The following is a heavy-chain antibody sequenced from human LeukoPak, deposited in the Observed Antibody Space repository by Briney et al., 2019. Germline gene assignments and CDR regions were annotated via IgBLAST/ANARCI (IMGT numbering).Heavy chain of an antibody. J-gene: IGHJ1*01. V-gene: IGHV3-21*01. Sequence: GGSLRLSCAASGFTFSSYWMTWVRQAPGKGLEWVSSISSSSSYIYYADSVKGRFTISRDNAKNSLYLQMNSLRAEDTAVYYCARDSYDSSGYYFGFQHWGQGTLVTVSS. D-gene: IGHD3-22*01. CDR2: ISSSSSYI. CDR1: GFTFSSYW. CDR3: ARDSYDSSGYYFGFQH.